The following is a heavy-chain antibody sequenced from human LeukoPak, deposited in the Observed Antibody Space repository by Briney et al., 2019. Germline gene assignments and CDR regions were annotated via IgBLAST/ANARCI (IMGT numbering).Heavy chain of an antibody. V-gene: IGHV4-31*03. Sequence: KSSETLSLTCTVSVGSICSVGYGCSCIRHHPGRGLEWVGYIYYRGSTYYNPSRNRRVTISVDTSKSPFSLKLSSLTAAEPSVYDRASSACSSTSCYKYFDYWGQGTLVTVSS. CDR1: VGSICSVGYG. CDR3: ASSACSSTSCYKYFDY. CDR2: IYYRGST. D-gene: IGHD2-2*02. J-gene: IGHJ4*02.